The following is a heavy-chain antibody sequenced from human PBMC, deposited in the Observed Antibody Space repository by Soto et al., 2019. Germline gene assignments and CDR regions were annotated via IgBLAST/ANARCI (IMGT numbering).Heavy chain of an antibody. V-gene: IGHV3-21*01. CDR3: ARDCLTGDPREAFDC. CDR1: GFTFGAYS. D-gene: IGHD7-27*01. J-gene: IGHJ4*02. Sequence: GGSLRLSCAASGFTFGAYSLSWVRQAPGEGLEWVSSINPSGTDIHYADSVEGRFTISRDNARSSLYPQMISLRVDDTAVYYCARDCLTGDPREAFDCWGQGTLVTVSS. CDR2: INPSGTDI.